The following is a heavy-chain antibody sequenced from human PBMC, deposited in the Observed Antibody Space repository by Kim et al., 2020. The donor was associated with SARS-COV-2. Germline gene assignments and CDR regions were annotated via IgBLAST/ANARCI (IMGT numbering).Heavy chain of an antibody. CDR1: GFTFSSYA. CDR3: AKDLYYGSGSYYNLDY. Sequence: GGSLRLSCAASGFTFSSYAMSWVRQAPGKGLEWVSAISGSGGSTYYADSVKGRFTISRDNSKNTLYLQMNSLRAEDTAVYYCAKDLYYGSGSYYNLDYWGQGTLFTVSS. CDR2: ISGSGGST. V-gene: IGHV3-23*01. J-gene: IGHJ4*02. D-gene: IGHD3-10*01.